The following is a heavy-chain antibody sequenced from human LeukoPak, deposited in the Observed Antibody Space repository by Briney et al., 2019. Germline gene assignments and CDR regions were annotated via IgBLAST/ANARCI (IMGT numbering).Heavy chain of an antibody. V-gene: IGHV1-2*06. CDR1: GYTFTGYY. CDR2: INPNSGGT. Sequence: ASVKVSCKASGYTFTGYYMHWVRQAPGQGLEWMGRINPNSGGTNYAQKFQGRVTMTRDTSISTAYMELSRLRSDDTAVYYCARDRRAFYAFDIWGQGTMVTVSS. D-gene: IGHD3-3*02. J-gene: IGHJ3*02. CDR3: ARDRRAFYAFDI.